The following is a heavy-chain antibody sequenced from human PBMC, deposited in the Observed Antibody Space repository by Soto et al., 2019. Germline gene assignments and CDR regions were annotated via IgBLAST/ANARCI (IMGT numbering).Heavy chain of an antibody. CDR3: ARDGYCSGGSCGTGDYYGMDV. CDR2: IYYSGST. CDR1: GGSISSYY. D-gene: IGHD2-15*01. Sequence: SETLSLTCTVSGGSISSYYWSWIRQPPGKGLEWIGYIYYSGSTNYNPSLKSRVTISVDTSKNQFSLKLSSVTAADTAVYYCARDGYCSGGSCGTGDYYGMDVWGQGTTVTVSS. V-gene: IGHV4-59*01. J-gene: IGHJ6*02.